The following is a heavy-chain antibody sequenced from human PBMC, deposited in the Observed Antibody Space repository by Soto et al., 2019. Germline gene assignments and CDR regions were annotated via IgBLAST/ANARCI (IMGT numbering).Heavy chain of an antibody. J-gene: IGHJ4*02. D-gene: IGHD1-26*01. V-gene: IGHV1-8*01. Sequence: APVKVSWKASGYAFTSNYSNWPRQATGQGLEWMGWMNPNSGNTGYAQKFQGRVTMTRNTSISTAYMELSSLRSEDTAVYYCARDKVAAIDNWGQGTLVTVSS. CDR1: GYAFTSNY. CDR2: MNPNSGNT. CDR3: ARDKVAAIDN.